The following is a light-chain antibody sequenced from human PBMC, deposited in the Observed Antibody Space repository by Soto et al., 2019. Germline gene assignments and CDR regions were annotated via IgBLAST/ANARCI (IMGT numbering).Light chain of an antibody. CDR2: DTS. CDR1: QSVSIH. J-gene: IGKJ1*01. V-gene: IGKV3-15*01. CDR3: QQYSNWPPIT. Sequence: EIVLTPSPATLSLSPGERSTLSCRASQSVSIHLAWYQQKPGQAPRLLIYDTSTRATGIPARFSGSGSGTEFTLTISSLQSEDFAVYYCQQYSNWPPITFGQGTKVDI.